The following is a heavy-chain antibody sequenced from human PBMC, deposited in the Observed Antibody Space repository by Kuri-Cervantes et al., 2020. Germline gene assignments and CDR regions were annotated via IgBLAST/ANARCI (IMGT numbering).Heavy chain of an antibody. CDR3: ASRDQLYGDYGY. CDR2: INPSGGST. CDR1: GYTFTSYY. Sequence: ASVKVSCKASGYTFTSYYMHWVRQAPGQGLEWMGIINPSGGSTSYAQKFQGRVTMTRDTSTSTVYMELSSLRSDDTAVYYCASRDQLYGDYGYWGQGTLVTVSS. V-gene: IGHV1-46*01. D-gene: IGHD4-17*01. J-gene: IGHJ4*02.